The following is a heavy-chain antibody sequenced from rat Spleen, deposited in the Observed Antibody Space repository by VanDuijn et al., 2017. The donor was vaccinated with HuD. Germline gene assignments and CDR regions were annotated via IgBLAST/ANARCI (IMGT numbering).Heavy chain of an antibody. Sequence: EVQLVESGGGLVQPGRSLKLSCVASGFTFNIYWMSWIRQAPGKGPEWLASITNTGGGTYYPDSVKGRFTISRDNAKSTLYLQMDSLRSEDTATYYCARHVGMLDYWGQGVLVTVSS. CDR3: ARHVGMLDY. D-gene: IGHD4-6*01. V-gene: IGHV5-31*01. J-gene: IGHJ2*01. CDR2: ITNTGGGT. CDR1: GFTFNIYW.